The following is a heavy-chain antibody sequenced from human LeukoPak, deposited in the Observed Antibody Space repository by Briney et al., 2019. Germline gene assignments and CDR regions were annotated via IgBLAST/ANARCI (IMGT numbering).Heavy chain of an antibody. CDR2: IYYSGTT. V-gene: IGHV4-59*01. J-gene: IGHJ4*02. CDR1: GGSISSYY. CDR3: AGGSGLPHFDY. D-gene: IGHD3-10*01. Sequence: SETLSLTCTVSGGSISSYYWSWVRQPPGKGLEWIGYIYYSGTTNYNPSRKSRVTISVDTSKNQFSLKLTSVTAADTAVYYCAGGSGLPHFDYWGQGTLVTVSS.